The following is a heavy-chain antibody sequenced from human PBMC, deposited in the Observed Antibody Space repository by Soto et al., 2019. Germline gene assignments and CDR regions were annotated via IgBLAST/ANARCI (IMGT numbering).Heavy chain of an antibody. CDR2: TYYRSKWYN. V-gene: IGHV6-1*01. CDR1: GDSVSSNSAA. D-gene: IGHD2-15*01. Sequence: SQTLSLTCAISGDSVSSNSAAWNWIRQSPSRGLEWLGRTYYRSKWYNDYAVSVKSRITINPDTSKNQFSLQLNSVTPEDTAVYYCARLRLPLGYCSGGSCQDGSPWFDPWGQGTLVTVSS. J-gene: IGHJ5*02. CDR3: ARLRLPLGYCSGGSCQDGSPWFDP.